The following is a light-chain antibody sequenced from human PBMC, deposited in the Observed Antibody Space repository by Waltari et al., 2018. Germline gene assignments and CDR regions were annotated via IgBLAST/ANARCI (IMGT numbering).Light chain of an antibody. J-gene: IGLJ2*01. V-gene: IGLV2-11*01. CDR2: DVT. Sequence: QSALTQPRSVSGSPGQSVTISCSGSSSDVGLDNYVSWYQQHPGKAPKLMIYDVTKRPSGFPVRFSVSKSGNTASLTISGLQAEDEANYYCCSYAGYYTFTFGEGTQLTVL. CDR1: SSDVGLDNY. CDR3: CSYAGYYTFT.